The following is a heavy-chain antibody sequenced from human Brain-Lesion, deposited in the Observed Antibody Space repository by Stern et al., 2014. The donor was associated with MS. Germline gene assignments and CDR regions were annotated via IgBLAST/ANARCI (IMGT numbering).Heavy chain of an antibody. D-gene: IGHD1-26*01. CDR3: ATGGRVGAPTYYGMDV. Sequence: VQLVESGAEVKKPGASVKVSCKVSGYTLTEFSMHWVRQAPGKGLEWMGGFYPEDGETIYAQKFQGRVAMTEDTSTDTAYMELSSLRSEDTAVYYCATGGRVGAPTYYGMDVWGQGTAVTVSS. J-gene: IGHJ6*02. CDR1: GYTLTEFS. CDR2: FYPEDGET. V-gene: IGHV1-24*01.